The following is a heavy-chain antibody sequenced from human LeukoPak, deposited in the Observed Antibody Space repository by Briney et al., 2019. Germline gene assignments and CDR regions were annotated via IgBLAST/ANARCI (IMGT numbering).Heavy chain of an antibody. D-gene: IGHD3-22*01. V-gene: IGHV1-69*13. CDR1: GGTFSSYA. J-gene: IGHJ4*02. Sequence: SEKVSCKASGGTFSSYAISWVRQAPGQGLEWMGGIIPIFGTANYAQKFQGRVTITADESTSTAYMELSSLRPEDTAVYYCGTNPSGYYDYWGQGTLVTVSS. CDR3: GTNPSGYYDY. CDR2: IIPIFGTA.